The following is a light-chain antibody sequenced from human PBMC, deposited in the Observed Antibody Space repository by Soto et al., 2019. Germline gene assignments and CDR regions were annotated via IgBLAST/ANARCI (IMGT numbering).Light chain of an antibody. CDR3: NSYAGSNNVV. Sequence: QSALTQPPSASGSPGQSVTISCTGTSSDVGGYNYVSWYQQHPGKAPKLMIYEVTKRPSGVPDRFSGSKSGNTASLTVSGLQADDAADYYCNSYAGSNNVVFGGGTKLTVL. V-gene: IGLV2-8*01. CDR2: EVT. CDR1: SSDVGGYNY. J-gene: IGLJ2*01.